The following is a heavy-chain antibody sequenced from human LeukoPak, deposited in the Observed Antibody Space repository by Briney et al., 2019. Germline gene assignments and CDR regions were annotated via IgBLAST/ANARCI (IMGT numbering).Heavy chain of an antibody. D-gene: IGHD3-10*01. CDR1: GGSISGFY. CDR2: IHYSGST. V-gene: IGHV4-59*08. Sequence: PSETLSLTCTVSGGSISGFYWSWIRRPPGKGLEWIGYIHYSGSTNYNPSLKGRVTISVDTSKNQFSLRLSSVTAADTAVYYCTRHLDYYGSGSYEYWGQGTLVTVSS. J-gene: IGHJ4*02. CDR3: TRHLDYYGSGSYEY.